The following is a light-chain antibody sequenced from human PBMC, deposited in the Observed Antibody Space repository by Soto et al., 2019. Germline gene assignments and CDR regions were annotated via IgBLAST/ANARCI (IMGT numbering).Light chain of an antibody. CDR1: SSDVGGYNY. CDR3: CSYTTSNTRQIV. J-gene: IGLJ1*01. CDR2: DVS. V-gene: IGLV2-14*03. Sequence: QSALTQPASVSGSPGQSITISCTGTSSDVGGYNYVSWYQHHPGKAPKLMIYDVSNRPSGVSNRFSGSKSGNTASLTISGLQQEDDADYYCCSYTTSNTRQIVFGTGTKLTVL.